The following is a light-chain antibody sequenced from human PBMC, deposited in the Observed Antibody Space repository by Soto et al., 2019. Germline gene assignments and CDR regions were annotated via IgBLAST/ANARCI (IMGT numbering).Light chain of an antibody. J-gene: IGKJ1*01. CDR3: MQGTHWPWT. V-gene: IGKV2-30*02. CDR1: QSLIHSDGNTY. Sequence: DVVMTQSPLSLPATLGQPASISCRSSQSLIHSDGNTYLSWFQQRPGQSPRRLIYEVSDRDSGVPDRFTGSGSGTDFTLKISRVEAEDVGVYYCMQGTHWPWTFGQGTEVEIK. CDR2: EVS.